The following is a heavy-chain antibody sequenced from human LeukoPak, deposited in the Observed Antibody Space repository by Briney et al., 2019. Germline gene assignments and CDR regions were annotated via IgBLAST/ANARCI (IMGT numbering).Heavy chain of an antibody. CDR2: IYSGGST. J-gene: IGHJ4*02. CDR3: ARESNSGYYYDY. CDR1: GFTVSSNY. V-gene: IGHV3-53*01. D-gene: IGHD3-22*01. Sequence: GGSLRLSCAASGFTVSSNYMSWVRQAPGKGLEWVSVIYSGGSTYYADSVKGRFTISRDNSKNTLYLQMNSLRAEDTAVYYCARESNSGYYYDYWGQGTLVTVSS.